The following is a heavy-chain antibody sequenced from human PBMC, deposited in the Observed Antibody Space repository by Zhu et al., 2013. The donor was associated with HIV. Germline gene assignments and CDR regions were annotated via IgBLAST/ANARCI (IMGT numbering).Heavy chain of an antibody. CDR3: ARRTGTTLADAFDI. CDR2: INAGNGNT. J-gene: IGHJ3*02. CDR1: GYTFTSYA. Sequence: QVQLVQSGAEVKKPGASVKVSCKASGYTFTSYAMHWVRQAPGQRLEWMGWINAGNGNTKYSQKFQGRVTITRDTSASTAYMELSSLRSEDTAVYYCARRTGTTLADAFDIWGQGTMVTVSS. V-gene: IGHV1-3*01. D-gene: IGHD1-7*01.